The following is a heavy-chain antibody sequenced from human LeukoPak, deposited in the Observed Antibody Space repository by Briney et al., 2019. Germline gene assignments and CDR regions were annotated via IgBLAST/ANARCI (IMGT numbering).Heavy chain of an antibody. D-gene: IGHD3-22*01. Sequence: SVKVSCKASGGTFSSYAISWVRQAPGQGLEWMGGIIPIFGTANYAQKFQGRVTITTDESTSTAYMELSSLRSEDTAVYYCASPEDRSGYSTSSAFDIWGQGTMVTVSS. CDR3: ASPEDRSGYSTSSAFDI. CDR2: IIPIFGTA. V-gene: IGHV1-69*05. J-gene: IGHJ3*02. CDR1: GGTFSSYA.